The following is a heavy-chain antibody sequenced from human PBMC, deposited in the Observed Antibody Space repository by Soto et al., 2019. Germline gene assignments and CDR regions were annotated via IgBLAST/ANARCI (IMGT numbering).Heavy chain of an antibody. CDR3: AKDWSQLIWGHNWFDP. D-gene: IGHD3-16*01. CDR2: ISDSGGST. V-gene: IGHV3-23*01. CDR1: GFTFSSYA. J-gene: IGHJ5*02. Sequence: PGGSLRLSCAASGFTFSSYAMSWVRQAPGKGLEWVSSISDSGGSTYYADSVKGRFTISRDNSKNTLYLQMNSLRVEDTAVYYCAKDWSQLIWGHNWFDPWGQGALVTVSS.